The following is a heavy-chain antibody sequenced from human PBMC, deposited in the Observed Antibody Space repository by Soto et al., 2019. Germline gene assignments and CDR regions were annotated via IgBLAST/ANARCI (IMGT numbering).Heavy chain of an antibody. D-gene: IGHD1-26*01. CDR1: GGSVSSNY. Sequence: SETLSLTCSVSGGSVSSNYWSWVRQPPGKGLEWIGEIIHSESTKYNPSLKSRVTISVYTSKNQFSLKLSHVTAADTAAEYCARQRPTYGRWEFANYCGIDVWGQGTTVTVSS. J-gene: IGHJ6*02. CDR2: IIHSEST. CDR3: ARQRPTYGRWEFANYCGIDV. V-gene: IGHV4-34*12.